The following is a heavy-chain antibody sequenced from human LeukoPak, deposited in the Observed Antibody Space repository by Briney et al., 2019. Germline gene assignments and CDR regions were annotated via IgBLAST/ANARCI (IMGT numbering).Heavy chain of an antibody. CDR1: GFTFSSYV. CDR2: INGRDSIT. V-gene: IGHV3-23*01. D-gene: IGHD2-15*01. Sequence: GGSLRLSCAASGFTFSSYVMSWVRQAPGKGLEWVSSINGRDSITYYADSVKGRFTISRDNSKNTLYLQMNSLRAEDTAVYYCAKDVFLLSGRGDDYWGQGTLVTVSS. CDR3: AKDVFLLSGRGDDY. J-gene: IGHJ4*02.